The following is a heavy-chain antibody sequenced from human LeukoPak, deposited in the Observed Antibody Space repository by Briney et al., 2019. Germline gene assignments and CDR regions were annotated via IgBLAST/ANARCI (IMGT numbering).Heavy chain of an antibody. D-gene: IGHD2-21*02. CDR1: GFTVSSNY. CDR2: IYSGGST. J-gene: IGHJ6*02. V-gene: IGHV3-53*01. Sequence: GSLRLSCAASGFTVSSNYMSWVRQAPGKGLEWVSVIYSGGSTYYADSVKGRFTISRDNSKNTLYLQMNSLRAEDTAVYYCARVNCGGDCYSDYYYYYGMDVWGQGTTVTVSS. CDR3: ARVNCGGDCYSDYYYYYGMDV.